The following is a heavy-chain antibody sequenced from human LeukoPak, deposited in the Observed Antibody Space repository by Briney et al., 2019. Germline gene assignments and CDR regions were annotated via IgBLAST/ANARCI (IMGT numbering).Heavy chain of an antibody. CDR3: GCIATVEIYFDY. CDR1: GYSISSGYF. CDR2: VYHSGST. V-gene: IGHV4-38-2*02. D-gene: IGHD5-24*01. Sequence: PSETLSLTCTVSGYSISSGYFWGWIRQPPGKGLEWIGSVYHSGSTYYNPSLKSRVTISVDTSKNQFSLKLTSVTAADSAVYYCGCIATVEIYFDYWGQGTLVTVSS. J-gene: IGHJ4*02.